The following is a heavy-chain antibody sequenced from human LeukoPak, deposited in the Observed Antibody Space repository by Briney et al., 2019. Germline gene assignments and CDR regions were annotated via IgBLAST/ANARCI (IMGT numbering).Heavy chain of an antibody. V-gene: IGHV3-11*01. J-gene: IGHJ4*02. Sequence: AGGSLRLSCAASGFTFSDYYMSWIRQAPGKGLEWVSYISSSGSTIYYADFVKGRFTISRDNAKNSLYLQMNSLRAEDTAVYYCARDLHYDSSGYYGYWGQGTLVTVSS. CDR2: ISSSGSTI. CDR1: GFTFSDYY. CDR3: ARDLHYDSSGYYGY. D-gene: IGHD3-22*01.